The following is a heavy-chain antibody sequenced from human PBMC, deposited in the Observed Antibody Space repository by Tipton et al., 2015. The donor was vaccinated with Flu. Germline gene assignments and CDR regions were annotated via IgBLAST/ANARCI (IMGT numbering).Heavy chain of an antibody. CDR1: GFSVSGNY. CDR2: IYNNGDT. V-gene: IGHV3-53*01. D-gene: IGHD5-18*01. J-gene: IGHJ4*02. CDR3: AGGYGAAFDF. Sequence: SLRLSCAASGFSVSGNYMSWVRQAPGKGLQWVSLIYNNGDTFYADFVGGRFTISRDTSKNTLYLQIDTLRAEDTALYYCAGGYGAAFDFWGQGTLVTVSS.